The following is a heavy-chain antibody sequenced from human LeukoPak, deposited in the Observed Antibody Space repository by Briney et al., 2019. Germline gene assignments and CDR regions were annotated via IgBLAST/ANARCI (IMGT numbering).Heavy chain of an antibody. J-gene: IGHJ4*02. Sequence: ASVKVSCKASEYTFTDYYIHWVRQAPGQGLEWMGWINPNSGGTHYAQKFQGRVTMTRDTSTSTAYMELSRLKSDHTALLYCATHRGPSSSWYDLRSWGQGTLVTVSS. V-gene: IGHV1-2*02. CDR2: INPNSGGT. D-gene: IGHD6-13*01. CDR3: ATHRGPSSSWYDLRS. CDR1: EYTFTDYY.